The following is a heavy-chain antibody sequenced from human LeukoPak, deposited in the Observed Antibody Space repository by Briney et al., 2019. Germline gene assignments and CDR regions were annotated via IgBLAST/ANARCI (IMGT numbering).Heavy chain of an antibody. D-gene: IGHD1-7*01. CDR2: ISGSGGST. CDR1: GFTFSSYA. V-gene: IGHV3-23*01. J-gene: IGHJ6*03. Sequence: GGSLRLSCAASGFTFSSYAMSWVRQAPGKGLEWISGISGSGGSTYYADSVKGRFTISRDNSKNTLYLQMNSLRAEDTAVYYCAKRRGLELLYYYYMDVWGKGTTVTVSS. CDR3: AKRRGLELLYYYYMDV.